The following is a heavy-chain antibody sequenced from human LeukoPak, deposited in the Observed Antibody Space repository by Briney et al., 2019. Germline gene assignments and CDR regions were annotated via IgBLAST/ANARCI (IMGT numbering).Heavy chain of an antibody. CDR3: ARRAVTMLDP. V-gene: IGHV4-59*08. D-gene: IGHD4-17*01. CDR1: GGSIRSYY. CDR2: IYYSGST. Sequence: SETLSLTCTVSGGSIRSYYWSWIRQPPGKGLEWIGYIYYSGSTNYNPSLKSRVTISVDTSKNQFSLKLSSVTAADTAVYYCARRAVTMLDPWGQGTLVTVSS. J-gene: IGHJ5*02.